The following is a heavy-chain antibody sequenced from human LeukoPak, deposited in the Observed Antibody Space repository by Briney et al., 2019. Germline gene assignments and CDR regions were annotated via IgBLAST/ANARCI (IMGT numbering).Heavy chain of an antibody. D-gene: IGHD3-22*01. J-gene: IGHJ4*02. CDR2: INGDGSKT. V-gene: IGHV3-74*01. CDR1: GFKFKSYW. CDR3: TRGMLDYYDSSGFSPTDY. Sequence: GGSLRLSCVASGFKFKSYWMHWVRQAPGKGLVWISRINGDGSKTDYADSVKGRFVTSRDNAKDTLYLQMDSLTAEDTAVYFCTRGMLDYYDSSGFSPTDYWGQGTLVTVSS.